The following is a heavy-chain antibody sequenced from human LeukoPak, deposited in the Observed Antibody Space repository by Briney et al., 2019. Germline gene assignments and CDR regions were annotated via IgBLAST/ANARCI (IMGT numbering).Heavy chain of an antibody. CDR2: ITPFNGNT. J-gene: IGHJ5*02. D-gene: IGHD2-15*01. CDR1: GYTFTGYY. Sequence: GASVKVSCKASGYTFTGYYMHWVRQAPGQGLEWMGWITPFNGNTNYAQKFQDRVTITRDRSMSTAHMELSSLRSEDTAMYYCARSDGVVGFDPWGQGTLVTVSS. CDR3: ARSDGVVGFDP. V-gene: IGHV1-45*02.